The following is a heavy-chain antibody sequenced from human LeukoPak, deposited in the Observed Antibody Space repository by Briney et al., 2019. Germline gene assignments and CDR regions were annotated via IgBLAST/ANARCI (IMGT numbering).Heavy chain of an antibody. CDR3: ARGGTRLYFQH. CDR2: IYYSGST. Sequence: PSETLSLTCTVSGGSISSYYWSWIRQPPGKGLEWIGYIYYSGSTNYNPSLKSRVTISVDTSKNQFSLKLRSVTAADTAVYYCARGGTRLYFQHWGQGTLVTVS. V-gene: IGHV4-59*01. CDR1: GGSISSYY. J-gene: IGHJ1*01. D-gene: IGHD3-16*01.